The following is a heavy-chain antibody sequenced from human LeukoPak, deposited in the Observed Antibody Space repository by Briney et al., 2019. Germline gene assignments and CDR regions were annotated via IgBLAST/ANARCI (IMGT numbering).Heavy chain of an antibody. CDR2: INPNSGGT. CDR1: GYTFTGYY. D-gene: IGHD6-13*01. CDR3: AREGSSWTAVEPFFDY. J-gene: IGHJ4*02. V-gene: IGHV1-2*02. Sequence: ASVKVSCKASGYTFTGYYMHWVRQAPGQGLEWMGWINPNSGGTNYAQKFQGRVTMTRDTSISTAYMELSRLRSDDTAVYYCAREGSSWTAVEPFFDYWGQGTLVTVSS.